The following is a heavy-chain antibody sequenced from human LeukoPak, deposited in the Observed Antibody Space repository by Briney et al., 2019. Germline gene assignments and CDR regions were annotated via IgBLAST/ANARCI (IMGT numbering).Heavy chain of an antibody. V-gene: IGHV7-4-1*02. CDR2: INTNTGNP. CDR1: GYTFTNYT. CDR3: ARGYTIPAASPDAFDI. J-gene: IGHJ3*02. Sequence: ASVKVSCKTSGYTFTNYTINWVRQAPGQGLEWMGWINTNTGNPTYAQGFTGRFVFSLDTSVDTAYLQISSLKAEDTAVYYCARGYTIPAASPDAFDIWGQGTMVTVSS. D-gene: IGHD2-2*01.